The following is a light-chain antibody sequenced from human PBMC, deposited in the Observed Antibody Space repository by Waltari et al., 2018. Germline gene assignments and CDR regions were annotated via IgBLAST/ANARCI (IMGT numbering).Light chain of an antibody. CDR1: TSNIGKNH. CDR3: GTWDTSLSARV. CDR2: DND. V-gene: IGLV1-51*01. Sequence: SVLTQPPSVSAAPGQEVTISCSGSTSNIGKNHFAWYQQLPGTAPKLLIYDNDKRPSGIPDRFSGSKSDTSATLGITGLQTGDEADYYCGTWDTSLSARVFGDGTKLTVL. J-gene: IGLJ2*01.